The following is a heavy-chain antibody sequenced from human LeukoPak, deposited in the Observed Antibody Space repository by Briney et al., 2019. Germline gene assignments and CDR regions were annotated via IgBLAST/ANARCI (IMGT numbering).Heavy chain of an antibody. CDR2: ISRSGGST. CDR1: GFTFSSYA. J-gene: IGHJ4*02. D-gene: IGHD5-18*01. V-gene: IGHV3-23*01. Sequence: GGSLRLSCAASGFTFSSYAMSRVRQAPGKGLEWVSAISRSGGSTYYADSVKGRFTISRDNSKNTLYLQMNSLRAEDTAVYYCAKDPSSAYSSGVKFDYWGQGTLVTVSS. CDR3: AKDPSSAYSSGVKFDY.